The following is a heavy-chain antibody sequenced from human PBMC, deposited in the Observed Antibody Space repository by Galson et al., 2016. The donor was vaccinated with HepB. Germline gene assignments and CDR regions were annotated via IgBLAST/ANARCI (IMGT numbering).Heavy chain of an antibody. D-gene: IGHD3-10*01. CDR2: IYWDDEK. V-gene: IGHV2-5*02. CDR3: AHRRVVQGVIRWFDP. CDR1: GFSLTTSGVG. J-gene: IGHJ5*02. Sequence: PALVKPTQTVTLTCTFSGFSLTTSGVGVGWIRQPPGKALEWLALIYWDDEKRYSPSPKSRLTITKDTSKNQVVLTMTNMDPVDTATYYCAHRRVVQGVIRWFDPWGQGTLVTVSS.